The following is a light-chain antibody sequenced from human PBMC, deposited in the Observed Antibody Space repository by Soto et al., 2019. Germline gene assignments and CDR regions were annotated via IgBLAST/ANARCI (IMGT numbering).Light chain of an antibody. CDR1: SGHSNYV. J-gene: IGLJ2*01. V-gene: IGLV4-69*01. CDR3: QTWDPGIRV. CDR2: LNSDGSH. Sequence: QPVLTQSPSASASLGASVKLTCTLSSGHSNYVIAWHQQQPEKGPRYLMKLNSDGSHSKGDGIPDRFSGSSSGAERYLTISSLQSEDEAEYYCQTWDPGIRVFGGGTKLTVL.